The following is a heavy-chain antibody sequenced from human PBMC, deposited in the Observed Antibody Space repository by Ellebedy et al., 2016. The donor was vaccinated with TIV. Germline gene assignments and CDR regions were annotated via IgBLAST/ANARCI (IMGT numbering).Heavy chain of an antibody. J-gene: IGHJ4*02. CDR1: GFTFSSYA. D-gene: IGHD3-10*01. CDR3: AKDHMVRGVIIARYFDY. CDR2: ISGSGGST. Sequence: GGSLRLXXAASGFTFSSYAMSWVRQAPGKGLEWVSAISGSGGSTYYADSVKGRFTISRDNSKNTLYLQMNSLRAEDTAVYYCAKDHMVRGVIIARYFDYWGQGTLVTVSS. V-gene: IGHV3-23*01.